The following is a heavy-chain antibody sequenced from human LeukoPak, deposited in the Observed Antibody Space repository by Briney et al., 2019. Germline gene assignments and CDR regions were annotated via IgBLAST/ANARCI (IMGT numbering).Heavy chain of an antibody. J-gene: IGHJ4*02. Sequence: GASVKVSCKASGYTFTSYGISWVRQAPGQGLEWMGWISAYNGNTNYAQKLQGRVTFTADKSTNTADMELSSLRSEDTAVYYCARDYYGSGSYYTPGYFDYWGQGTLVTVSS. CDR1: GYTFTSYG. D-gene: IGHD3-10*01. V-gene: IGHV1-18*01. CDR3: ARDYYGSGSYYTPGYFDY. CDR2: ISAYNGNT.